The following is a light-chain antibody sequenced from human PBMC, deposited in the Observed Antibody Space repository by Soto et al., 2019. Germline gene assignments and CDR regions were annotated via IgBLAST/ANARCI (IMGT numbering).Light chain of an antibody. CDR3: QKYNSAPPA. V-gene: IGKV1-5*01. CDR2: DSS. CDR1: QNISIW. J-gene: IGKJ1*01. Sequence: DIPMSQSPSTVSASVEDRVTIPCRASQNISIWLAWYQRRPGRAPRLLIYDSSSLESGVPSTFSGSGSGTDFTLTISSLQPEDVATYYCQKYNSAPPAFGQGTKVDIK.